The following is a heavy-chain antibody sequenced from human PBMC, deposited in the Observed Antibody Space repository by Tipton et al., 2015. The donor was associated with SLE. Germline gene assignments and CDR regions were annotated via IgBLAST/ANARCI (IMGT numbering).Heavy chain of an antibody. CDR1: GGSISSYY. CDR3: ARGHQAAIRGRAFDI. V-gene: IGHV4-59*12. CDR2: IYYSGST. J-gene: IGHJ3*02. Sequence: TLSLTCTVSGGSISSYYWSWIRQPPGKGLEWIGYIYYSGSTNYNPSLKSRVTMSVDTSKNQFSLKLSSVTAADTAVYYCARGHQAAIRGRAFDIWGQGTMVTVSS. D-gene: IGHD2-2*02.